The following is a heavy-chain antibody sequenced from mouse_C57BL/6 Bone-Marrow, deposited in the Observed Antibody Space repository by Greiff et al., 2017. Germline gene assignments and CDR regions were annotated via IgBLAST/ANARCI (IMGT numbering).Heavy chain of an antibody. CDR2: IDPSDSYT. CDR1: GYTFTSYW. CDR3: ARGESFAY. J-gene: IGHJ3*01. Sequence: VQLQQPGAELVRPGTSVKLSCKASGYTFTSYWMHWVKQRPGQGHEWIGVIDPSDSYTNYNQKFKGKATLTVDTSSSTAYMQLSSLTSEDSAVYYCARGESFAYWGQGTLVTVSA. V-gene: IGHV1-59*01.